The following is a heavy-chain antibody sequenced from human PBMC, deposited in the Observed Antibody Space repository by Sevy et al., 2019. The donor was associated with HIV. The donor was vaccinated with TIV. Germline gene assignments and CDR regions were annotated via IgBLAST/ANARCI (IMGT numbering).Heavy chain of an antibody. J-gene: IGHJ6*02. V-gene: IGHV4-31*03. Sequence: SETLSLTCTVSGGSISSGGYYWSWIRQHPGKGLEWIGYISYSGSIYYNPSLKSRVTISVDTSKNQFSLKLSSVTAADTSVYYCARDRRLVYYYYGMDVWGQGTTVTVSS. CDR1: GGSISSGGYY. CDR2: ISYSGSI. CDR3: ARDRRLVYYYYGMDV.